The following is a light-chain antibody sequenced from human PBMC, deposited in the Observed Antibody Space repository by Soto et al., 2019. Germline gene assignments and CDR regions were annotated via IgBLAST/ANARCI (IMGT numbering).Light chain of an antibody. CDR1: QSISSW. J-gene: IGKJ3*01. CDR2: DAS. V-gene: IGKV1-5*01. Sequence: DIQMTQSPSTLSASVGDRVTITCRASQSISSWLAGYQQKPGKAPKLLIYDASSLESGVPSRVRGSGSGTEFTLTISSLQPDDLATYYCQQYNSYSRTFGPGTKVDSK. CDR3: QQYNSYSRT.